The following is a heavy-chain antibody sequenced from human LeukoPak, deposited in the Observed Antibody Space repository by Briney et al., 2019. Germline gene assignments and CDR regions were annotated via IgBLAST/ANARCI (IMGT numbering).Heavy chain of an antibody. Sequence: ASVKVSCKASGYTFTGYYMHWVRQAPGQGLEWMGRINPNSGGTNYAQKFQGRVTMTRDTSISTAYMELSRLRSDDTAVYYCAGDYYDSSGYYSLFGYWGQGTLVTVSS. V-gene: IGHV1-2*06. CDR3: AGDYYDSSGYYSLFGY. CDR1: GYTFTGYY. J-gene: IGHJ4*02. CDR2: INPNSGGT. D-gene: IGHD3-22*01.